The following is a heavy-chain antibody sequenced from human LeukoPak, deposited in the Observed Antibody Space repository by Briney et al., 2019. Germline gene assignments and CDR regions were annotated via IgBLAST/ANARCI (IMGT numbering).Heavy chain of an antibody. CDR1: GGSISSYY. J-gene: IGHJ6*03. V-gene: IGHV4-59*01. CDR2: IYYSVST. Sequence: SSETLSLTCTVSGGSISSYYWSWIRQPPGKGLEWIGYIYYSVSTNYNPSLKSRVTISVDTSKNQFSLKLSSVTAADTAVYYCARETSQKGAHYMDVWGKGTTVTISS. CDR3: ARETSQKGAHYMDV. D-gene: IGHD3-16*01.